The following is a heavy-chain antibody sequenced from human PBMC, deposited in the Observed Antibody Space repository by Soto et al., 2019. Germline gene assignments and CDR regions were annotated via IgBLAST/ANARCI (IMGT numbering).Heavy chain of an antibody. J-gene: IGHJ4*02. V-gene: IGHV3-23*01. CDR1: GVTFRSYA. CDR3: ARDLSVVFDY. Sequence: GGSLRLSCAASGVTFRSYAMSWVRQAPGKGLEWVSAITDSGAASHYADSVKGRFTVSRDNSKNTLYLQMNSLRADDTAVYYCARDLSVVFDYWGQGTLVTVSS. D-gene: IGHD2-15*01. CDR2: ITDSGAAS.